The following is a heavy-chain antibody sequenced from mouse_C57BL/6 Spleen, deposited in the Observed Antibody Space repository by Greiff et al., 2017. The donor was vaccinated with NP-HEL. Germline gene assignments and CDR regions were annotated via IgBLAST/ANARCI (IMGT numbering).Heavy chain of an antibody. CDR2: IYPGDGDT. J-gene: IGHJ4*01. CDR3: ARGGSSYYAMDY. Sequence: VQGVESGPELVKPGASVKISCKASGYAFSSSWMNWVKQRPGKGLEWIGRIYPGDGDTNYNGKFKGKATLTADKSSSTAYMQLSSLTSEDSAVYLCARGGSSYYAMDYWGQGTSVTVSS. V-gene: IGHV1-82*01. D-gene: IGHD1-1*01. CDR1: GYAFSSSW.